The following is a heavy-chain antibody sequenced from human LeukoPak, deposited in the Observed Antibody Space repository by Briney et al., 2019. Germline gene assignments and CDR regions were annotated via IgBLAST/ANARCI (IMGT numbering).Heavy chain of an antibody. D-gene: IGHD3-16*02. CDR3: ARAWVGGFIPGKGLDP. Sequence: GGSLRLSCAASGFPFSSFGMHWVRQAPGKGLEWVALISYDGNTKYYADSVKGRFTISRDNSVNTLYLQMNSLRGDDTALYFWARAWVGGFIPGKGLDPWGQGAPVTVSS. J-gene: IGHJ5*02. CDR1: GFPFSSFG. V-gene: IGHV3-33*01. CDR2: ISYDGNTK.